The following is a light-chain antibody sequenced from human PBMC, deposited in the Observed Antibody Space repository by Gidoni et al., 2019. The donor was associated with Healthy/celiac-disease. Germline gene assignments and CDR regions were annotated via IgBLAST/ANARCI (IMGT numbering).Light chain of an antibody. V-gene: IGLV2-14*01. CDR3: SSYTSSSTPVV. J-gene: IGLJ2*01. Sequence: QSALTQPASVSGSPGQSITISCTGTSSDVGGYNYVGWYQQHPGKAPKLMIYEVSNRPSGVSKRFSGSKSGNTASLTISGLQAEDEADYYCSSYTSSSTPVVFGGGTKLTVL. CDR2: EVS. CDR1: SSDVGGYNY.